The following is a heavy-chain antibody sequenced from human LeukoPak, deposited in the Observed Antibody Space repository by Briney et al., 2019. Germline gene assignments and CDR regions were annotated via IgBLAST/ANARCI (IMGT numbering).Heavy chain of an antibody. D-gene: IGHD1-26*01. V-gene: IGHV3-53*04. CDR3: ARDLGAYSGSLPNAFDI. CDR2: IYRGGST. J-gene: IGHJ3*02. CDR1: GFSVSSNY. Sequence: GGSLRLSCAASGFSVSSNYMSWVRQAPGKGLEWVSDIYRGGSTNYADSVKRRLTRSRHKSKNTLYLQMNSRRAEDTAVYYCARDLGAYSGSLPNAFDIWGKGTMVPVSS.